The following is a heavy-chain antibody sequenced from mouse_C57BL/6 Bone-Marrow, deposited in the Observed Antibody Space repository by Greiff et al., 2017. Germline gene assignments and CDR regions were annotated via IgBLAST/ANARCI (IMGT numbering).Heavy chain of an antibody. V-gene: IGHV1-55*01. CDR1: GYTFTSYW. Sequence: VQLQQSGPELVKPGASVKMSCKASGYTFTSYWITWVKQRPGQSLEWIGDIYPGSGSTNYNEKFKSKATLTVDTSSSTAYMQLSSLTSEDSAVYYCARIYYGNYVFDYWGQGTTLTVSS. CDR2: IYPGSGST. CDR3: ARIYYGNYVFDY. D-gene: IGHD2-1*01. J-gene: IGHJ2*01.